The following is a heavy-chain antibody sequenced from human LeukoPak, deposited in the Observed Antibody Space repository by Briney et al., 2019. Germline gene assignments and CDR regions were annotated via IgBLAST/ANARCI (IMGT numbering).Heavy chain of an antibody. CDR3: ANLVGPLDV. J-gene: IGHJ6*02. CDR1: GGTFSRYA. V-gene: IGHV1-69*06. CDR2: IIPIFGTT. Sequence: GASVKVSCKASGGTFSRYAIGWVRQAPGQGLEWMGGIIPIFGTTNYAQKFQGRVTITADKSTDTVYMELRRLRSEDTAVYYCANLVGPLDVWGQGTTVSVSS. D-gene: IGHD1-26*01.